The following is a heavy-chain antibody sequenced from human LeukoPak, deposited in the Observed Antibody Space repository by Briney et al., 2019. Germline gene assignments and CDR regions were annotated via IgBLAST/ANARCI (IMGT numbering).Heavy chain of an antibody. J-gene: IGHJ4*02. V-gene: IGHV4-59*12. Sequence: ETLSLTCTVSGGSISPYYWSWIRRPPGKGLEWIGYIHYSGKTNSNPPLKSRVTMSVDTSRRQYSLKLTSVTAADTALYCCARWGGGNSRGYADYWGQGTLVSV. CDR1: GGSISPYY. CDR3: ARWGGGNSRGYADY. CDR2: IHYSGKT. D-gene: IGHD5-18*01.